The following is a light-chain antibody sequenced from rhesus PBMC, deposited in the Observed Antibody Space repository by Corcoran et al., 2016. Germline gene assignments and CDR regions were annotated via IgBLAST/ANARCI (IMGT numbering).Light chain of an antibody. CDR3: SSYGGSNNFI. Sequence: QAALTQPPSVSGSPGQSVTMSCTGTSSDIGGYNYVSWYQQHPGKAPKLMIYDVTKRPSGVSDRLSGSKSGNTASLTISGLQAEDEADYYCSSYGGSNNFIFGGGTRLTVL. CDR1: SSDIGGYNY. CDR2: DVT. J-gene: IGLJ1*01. V-gene: IGLV2-23*01.